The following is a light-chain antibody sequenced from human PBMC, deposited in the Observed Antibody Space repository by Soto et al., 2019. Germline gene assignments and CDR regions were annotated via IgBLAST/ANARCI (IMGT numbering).Light chain of an antibody. CDR2: DVS. CDR3: SSYTSNSTWV. CDR1: SSDVGGYNY. J-gene: IGLJ3*02. V-gene: IGLV2-14*01. Sequence: QSALTQPASVSGSPGQSITISCTGTSSDVGGYNYVSWYQQHPGKAPKLMIYDVSNRPSGVSNRFSGSKSGNTASLTISGLQAEYEADYYCSSYTSNSTWVFGGGTKLTVL.